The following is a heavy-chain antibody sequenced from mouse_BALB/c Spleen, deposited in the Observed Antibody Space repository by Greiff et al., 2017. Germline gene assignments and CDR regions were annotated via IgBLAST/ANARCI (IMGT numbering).Heavy chain of an antibody. CDR1: GDSITSGY. V-gene: IGHV3-8*02. D-gene: IGHD2-14*01. CDR3: ARKGINRYDGYAMDY. J-gene: IGHJ4*01. Sequence: EVKLVESGPSLVKPSQTLSLTCSVTGDSITSGYWNWIRKFPGNKLEYMGYISYSGSTYYNPSLKSRISITRDTSKNQYYLQLNSVTTEDTATYYCARKGINRYDGYAMDYWGQGTSVTVSS. CDR2: ISYSGST.